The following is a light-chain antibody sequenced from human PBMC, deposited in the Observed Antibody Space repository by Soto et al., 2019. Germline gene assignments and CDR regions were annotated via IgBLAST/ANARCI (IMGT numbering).Light chain of an antibody. Sequence: QSALTQPASVSGSPGQSITISCTGTSSDVGGYNYVSWYQQHPGKAPKLMIYEVSNRPSWVSNRFSGSKSGNTASLTISGLQAEDEADYYCSSYTRSSRVFGGGTKLTVL. J-gene: IGLJ2*01. V-gene: IGLV2-14*01. CDR1: SSDVGGYNY. CDR3: SSYTRSSRV. CDR2: EVS.